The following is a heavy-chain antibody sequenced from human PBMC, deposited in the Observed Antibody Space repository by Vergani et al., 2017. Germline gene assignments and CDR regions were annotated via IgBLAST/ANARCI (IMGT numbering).Heavy chain of an antibody. J-gene: IGHJ5*02. CDR2: ISAYNGNT. Sequence: QEQLVQSGAEVRKPGASVKVSCKASGYTFTSYGISWVRQAPGQGLEWMGWISAYNGNTNYAQKFQDRVTITRDRSMSTAYMELSSLRSEDTAMYYCALAESSTSCINSVCITPETGSWFDPWGQGTLVTVSS. V-gene: IGHV1-18*04. CDR3: ALAESSTSCINSVCITPETGSWFDP. CDR1: GYTFTSYG. D-gene: IGHD2-2*01.